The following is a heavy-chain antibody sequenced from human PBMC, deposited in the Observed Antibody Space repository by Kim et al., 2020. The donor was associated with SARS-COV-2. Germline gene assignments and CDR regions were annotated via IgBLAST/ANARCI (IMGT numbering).Heavy chain of an antibody. CDR2: RT. J-gene: IGHJ4*02. V-gene: IGHV4-39*01. CDR3: ARATITMILYY. Sequence: RTSNNPSLETRVTLSADTSKNQFSLTLTSVTAADTAVYYCARATITMILYYWGQGTLVTVSS. D-gene: IGHD3-22*01.